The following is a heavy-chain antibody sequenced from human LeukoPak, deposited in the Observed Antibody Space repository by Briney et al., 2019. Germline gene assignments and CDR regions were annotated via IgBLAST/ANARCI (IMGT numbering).Heavy chain of an antibody. J-gene: IGHJ4*02. CDR2: IYYSGST. CDR3: ARGSGWYFY. Sequence: SETLSLTCTVSGGSISNYYWSWIRQPPGKGLEWIGYIYYSGSTNYNPSLKSRSTISVDTSKNQLSLKLSSVTAADTAVYYCARGSGWYFYWGQGTLVTVSS. D-gene: IGHD6-19*01. V-gene: IGHV4-59*01. CDR1: GGSISNYY.